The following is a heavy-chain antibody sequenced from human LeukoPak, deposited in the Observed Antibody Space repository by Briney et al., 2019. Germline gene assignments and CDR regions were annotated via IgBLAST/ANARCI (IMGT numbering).Heavy chain of an antibody. V-gene: IGHV4-59*01. CDR1: GGSISSYY. Sequence: SETLSLTCTVSGGSISSYYWSWIRQPAGKGLEWIGYIYYSGSTNYNPSLKSRVTISVDTSKNQFSLKLSSVTAADTAVYYCARVNMGLAFDIWGQGTMVTVSS. CDR3: ARVNMGLAFDI. CDR2: IYYSGST. D-gene: IGHD3-10*01. J-gene: IGHJ3*02.